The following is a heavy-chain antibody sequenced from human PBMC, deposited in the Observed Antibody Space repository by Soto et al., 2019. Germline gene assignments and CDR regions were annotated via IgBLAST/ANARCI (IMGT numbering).Heavy chain of an antibody. Sequence: TLSLTCTVSGGSISSGDYYWSWIRQPPGKGLEWIGYIYYSGSTYYNPSLKSRVTISVDTSKNQFSLKLSSVTAADTAVYYCARGTVAALLFDYWGQGTLVTVSS. D-gene: IGHD6-6*01. CDR2: IYYSGST. V-gene: IGHV4-30-4*01. CDR3: ARGTVAALLFDY. CDR1: GGSISSGDYY. J-gene: IGHJ4*02.